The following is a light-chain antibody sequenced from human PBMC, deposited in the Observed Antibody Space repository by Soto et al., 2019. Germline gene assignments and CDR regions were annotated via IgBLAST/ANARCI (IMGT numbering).Light chain of an antibody. CDR3: QHCNTYPYT. CDR2: KAS. J-gene: IGKJ2*01. V-gene: IGKV1-5*03. CDR1: ESISYW. Sequence: DIQMTQSPSALSASVGDRVTITCRASESISYWLAWYQQKPGKAPKLLIYKASRLECGVPSRFSGSGSGTEFTLTISSLQPEDFATYYCQHCNTYPYTFGQGTKLEIK.